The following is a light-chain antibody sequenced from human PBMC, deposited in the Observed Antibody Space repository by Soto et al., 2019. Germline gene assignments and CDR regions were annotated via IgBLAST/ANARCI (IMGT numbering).Light chain of an antibody. CDR1: HAIGSY. CDR2: SAS. V-gene: IGKV1-9*01. J-gene: IGKJ3*01. Sequence: IQLTQSPSSLSASVGDTVTITCRAIHAIGSYFAWYQQRPGTAPKLLIYSASTLHSGVTSRFSGSGSGTDFTLTISSLQPEDFAAYSCQQVDNYPRTFGPGTTVEI. CDR3: QQVDNYPRT.